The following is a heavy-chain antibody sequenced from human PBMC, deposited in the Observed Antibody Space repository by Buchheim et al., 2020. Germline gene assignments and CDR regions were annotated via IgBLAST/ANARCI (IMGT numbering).Heavy chain of an antibody. V-gene: IGHV4-4*02. J-gene: IGHJ6*02. CDR2: IYHSGSS. Sequence: QVQLQESGPGLVKPSGTLSLTCTVSGGSISSDNWWTWVRQPPGQGLEWIGEIYHSGSSDYNPSLNSRVTISVDTSKNQVSLNLSSVTAADTAVYYCARDLSLGNGDSSLVIYGMDVWGQGTT. D-gene: IGHD4-17*01. CDR3: ARDLSLGNGDSSLVIYGMDV. CDR1: GGSISSDNW.